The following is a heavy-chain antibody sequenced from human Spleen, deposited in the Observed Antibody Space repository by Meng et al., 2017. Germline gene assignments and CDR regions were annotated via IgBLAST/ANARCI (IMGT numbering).Heavy chain of an antibody. Sequence: QVQLQQWGAGLLKPSETLSLTCTVSGGSFSGYYWSWIRLPPGKGLEWIGEINHSGSANYNPSLKSRITISVDTSKKQFSLKMTSVTAADTAVYYCARVRQWLLWGQGTLVTVSS. D-gene: IGHD6-19*01. CDR2: INHSGSA. V-gene: IGHV4-34*01. CDR1: GGSFSGYY. J-gene: IGHJ4*02. CDR3: ARVRQWLL.